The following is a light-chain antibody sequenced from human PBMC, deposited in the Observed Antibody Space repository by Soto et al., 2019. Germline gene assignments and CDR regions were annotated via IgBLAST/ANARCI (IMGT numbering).Light chain of an antibody. J-gene: IGKJ1*01. CDR1: QRVSSSY. CDR2: GAS. CDR3: QQYAS. Sequence: ELVLTQSPGTLSLSPGERATLSCRASQRVSSSYFAWYQQKPGQAPRLLIYGASSRATGIPDRFSGSGSGTDFTLTISRLEPEDFAVYYCQQYASFGQGTKVEIK. V-gene: IGKV3-20*01.